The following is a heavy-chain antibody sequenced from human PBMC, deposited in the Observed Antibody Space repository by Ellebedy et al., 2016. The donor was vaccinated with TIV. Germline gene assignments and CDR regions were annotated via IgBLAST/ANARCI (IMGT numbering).Heavy chain of an antibody. CDR2: ISSSSANI. V-gene: IGHV3-48*01. D-gene: IGHD4-17*01. CDR3: ARVLYYGDSGSALFEY. CDR1: GFTFSRYS. J-gene: IGHJ4*02. Sequence: PGGSLRLSCAASGFTFSRYSMNWVRQAPGKGLEWVSHISSSSANIQYVDSVEGRFTISRDNAKNSLYLQMNSLRAEDTAVYYCARVLYYGDSGSALFEYWGQGTLVTVSS.